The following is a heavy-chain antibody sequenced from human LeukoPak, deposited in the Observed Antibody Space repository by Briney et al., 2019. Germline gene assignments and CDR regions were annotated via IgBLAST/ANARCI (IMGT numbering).Heavy chain of an antibody. CDR3: ARDPFALWNGATTGWFDY. Sequence: GGSLRLSCAASGFTFSSYWMHWVRQAPGKGLVWVSRINSDGSSTSYADSVKGRFTISRDNAKNTLYLQMNSLRAEDTAVYYCARDPFALWNGATTGWFDYWGQGTLVTVSS. D-gene: IGHD1-1*01. CDR1: GFTFSSYW. J-gene: IGHJ4*02. CDR2: INSDGSST. V-gene: IGHV3-74*01.